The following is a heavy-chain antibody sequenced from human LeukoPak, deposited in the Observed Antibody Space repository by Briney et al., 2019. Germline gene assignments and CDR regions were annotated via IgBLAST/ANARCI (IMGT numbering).Heavy chain of an antibody. J-gene: IGHJ6*04. V-gene: IGHV4-4*02. CDR2: IYHSGST. D-gene: IGHD3-9*01. CDR1: GGSISSSNW. CDR3: ARDRYDILTGWALYGMDV. Sequence: SETLSLTCAVSGGSISSSNWWGWVRQPPGRGLEWVGEIYHSGSTNYNPSLKSRVTISVDKSKNQFSLKLSSVTAADTAVYYCARDRYDILTGWALYGMDVWGKGTTVTVSS.